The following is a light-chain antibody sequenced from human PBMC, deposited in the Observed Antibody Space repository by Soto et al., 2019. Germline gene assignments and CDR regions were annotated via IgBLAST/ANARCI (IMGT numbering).Light chain of an antibody. Sequence: DIQMTQSPSTLSASVGDRVTITCRASQSISSWLAWYQQKPGKAPKLLIYKASSLESGVPSRFSGCGSGTEFTLTISSLQPDDFATYYCQQYNSYLTWTFGQGTKVEIK. CDR2: KAS. CDR1: QSISSW. CDR3: QQYNSYLTWT. V-gene: IGKV1-5*03. J-gene: IGKJ1*01.